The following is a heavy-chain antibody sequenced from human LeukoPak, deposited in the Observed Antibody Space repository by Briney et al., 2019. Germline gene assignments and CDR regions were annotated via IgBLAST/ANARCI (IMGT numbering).Heavy chain of an antibody. CDR1: GYSISSGYH. CDR2: IYHSGST. CDR3: ARLREVHWFDP. Sequence: SETLSLTCTVSGYSISSGYHWGWIRPPPGKGLEWIGSIYHSGSTYYNPSLKSRVTISVDTSKNQFSLKLSSVTAADTAVYYCARLREVHWFDPWGQGTLVTVSS. J-gene: IGHJ5*02. V-gene: IGHV4-38-2*02.